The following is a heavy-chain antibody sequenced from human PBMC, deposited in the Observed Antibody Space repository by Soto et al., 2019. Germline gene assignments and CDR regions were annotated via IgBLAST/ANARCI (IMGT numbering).Heavy chain of an antibody. Sequence: SETLSLTCAVYGGSFSGYYWSWIRQPPGKGLEWIGEINHSGSTNYNPSLKSRVTISVDTSKNQFSLKLSSVTAADTAVYYCARGGYQDCGGDCPSTWFDPWGQGTLVTVSS. V-gene: IGHV4-34*01. D-gene: IGHD2-21*02. CDR2: INHSGST. CDR3: ARGGYQDCGGDCPSTWFDP. CDR1: GGSFSGYY. J-gene: IGHJ5*02.